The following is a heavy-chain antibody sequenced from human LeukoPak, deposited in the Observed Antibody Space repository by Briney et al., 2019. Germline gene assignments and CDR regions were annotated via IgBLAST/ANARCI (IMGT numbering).Heavy chain of an antibody. J-gene: IGHJ4*02. CDR1: GYSFTSYW. CDR2: IYPGDSDP. D-gene: IGHD6-6*01. V-gene: IGHV5-51*01. Sequence: GESLKISCKGSGYSFTSYWIGWGRQMPGKGLEWMGIIYPGDSDPRYSPTFQGQAPIPADQPTGPAYLQWGSVKASDTAMYYCARHKISYSSSSDFDYWGEGTLVTDSS. CDR3: ARHKISYSSSSDFDY.